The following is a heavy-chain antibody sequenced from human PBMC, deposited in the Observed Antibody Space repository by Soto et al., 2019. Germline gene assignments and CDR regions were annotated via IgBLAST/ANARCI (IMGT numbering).Heavy chain of an antibody. V-gene: IGHV3-7*01. CDR1: GFVFRNYW. J-gene: IGHJ4*02. CDR3: TRDWDS. CDR2: IKQDGSET. Sequence: GGSLSLSCAASGFVFRNYWMAWARQAPGKGLEWVAVIKQDGSETHYVDSVRGRFTISRDNAKNSLYLQMNSLRVGDTAVYYCTRDWDSWGQGILVTVSS.